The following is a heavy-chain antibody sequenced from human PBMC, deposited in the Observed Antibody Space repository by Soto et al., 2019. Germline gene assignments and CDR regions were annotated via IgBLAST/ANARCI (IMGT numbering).Heavy chain of an antibody. D-gene: IGHD4-17*01. CDR2: FYYSQST. J-gene: IGHJ4*02. V-gene: IGHV4-39*01. Sequence: SETLSLTCDVSGDSISTSSYYWGWIRQPPGKGLEWIGSFYYSQSTYFNPSLKSRVTISVETSKNQYSLKLSAVTAADTAVYYCARRSKVTYDYWGQGILVTVSS. CDR3: ARRSKVTYDY. CDR1: GDSISTSSYY.